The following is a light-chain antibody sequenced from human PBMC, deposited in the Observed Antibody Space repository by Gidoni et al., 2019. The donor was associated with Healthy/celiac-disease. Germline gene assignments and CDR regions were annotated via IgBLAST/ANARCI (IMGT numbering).Light chain of an antibody. CDR3: QQYNNWPRAT. CDR1: QSVSSN. CDR2: GAS. Sequence: DIVMTQSPATLSVSPGERATLSCRASQSVSSNLAWYQQKPGQAPRLLIYGASTRATGIPARFSGSGSGTEFTLTISSLQSEDFAVYYCQQYNNWPRATFGQGTKVEIK. V-gene: IGKV3-15*01. J-gene: IGKJ1*01.